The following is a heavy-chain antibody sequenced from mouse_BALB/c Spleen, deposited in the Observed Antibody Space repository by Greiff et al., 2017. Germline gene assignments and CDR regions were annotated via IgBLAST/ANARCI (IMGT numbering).Heavy chain of an antibody. CDR2: IWAGGST. CDR1: GFSLTSYG. CDR3: ARDPLHGWYFDV. J-gene: IGHJ1*01. Sequence: VQRVESGPGLVAPSQSLSITCTVSGFSLTSYGVHWVRQPPGKGLEWLGVIWAGGSTNYNSALMSRLSISKDNSKSQVFLKMNSLQTDDTAMYYCARDPLHGWYFDVWGSGTTVTVSS. V-gene: IGHV2-9*02.